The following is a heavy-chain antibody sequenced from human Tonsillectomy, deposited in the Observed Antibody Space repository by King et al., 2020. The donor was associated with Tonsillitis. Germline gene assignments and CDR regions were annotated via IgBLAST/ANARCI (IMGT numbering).Heavy chain of an antibody. V-gene: IGHV3-7*03. J-gene: IGHJ3*02. D-gene: IGHD3-22*01. CDR2: IKQYGSEK. Sequence: VQLVESGGGLVLPGGSLRLSCEASGFTFSTYWMTWVRQAPGQGLEWVASIKQYGSEKYYVDSVEGRFTISRDNAKNSLYLQMNNLRVEDTAVYYCASYYDGSGSADAFDIWGQGTMVTVSS. CDR3: ASYYDGSGSADAFDI. CDR1: GFTFSTYW.